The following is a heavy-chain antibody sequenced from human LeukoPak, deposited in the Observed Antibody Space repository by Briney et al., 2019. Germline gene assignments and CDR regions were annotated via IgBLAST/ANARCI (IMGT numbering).Heavy chain of an antibody. CDR3: SIASSTSFYDF. D-gene: IGHD2/OR15-2a*01. Sequence: SSETLSLTCAVYGGSFSGYYWSWIRQPPGKGLEWIATIYHTGGTYYNPSLKSRVTISIDTSKNQFSLKLSSVPAPHPALYFSSIASSTSFYDFWGQGTLVTVSS. CDR2: IYHTGGT. V-gene: IGHV4-34*01. CDR1: GGSFSGYY. J-gene: IGHJ4*02.